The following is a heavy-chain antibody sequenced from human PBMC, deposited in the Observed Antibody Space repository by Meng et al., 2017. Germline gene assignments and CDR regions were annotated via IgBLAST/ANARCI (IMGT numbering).Heavy chain of an antibody. CDR2: ISYDGSNK. Sequence: GESLKISCAASGFTFSSYAMHWVRQAPGKGLEWVAVISYDGSNKYYADFVKGRFTISRDNSKNTLYLQMNSLRAEDTAVYYCARDPYCSGGSCYLYGMDVWGQGTTVTVSS. D-gene: IGHD2-15*01. CDR1: GFTFSSYA. V-gene: IGHV3-30*01. CDR3: ARDPYCSGGSCYLYGMDV. J-gene: IGHJ6*02.